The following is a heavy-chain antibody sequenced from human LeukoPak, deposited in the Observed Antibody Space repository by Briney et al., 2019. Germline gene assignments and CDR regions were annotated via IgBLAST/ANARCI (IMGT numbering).Heavy chain of an antibody. CDR2: IKHSGST. Sequence: PSETLSLTCAVYGGSFSGYYWSWIRQPPGKGLEWIGEIKHSGSTNYNPSLKSRVTISVDTSKNQFSLKLSSVTAADTAVYYCARGLRLSYGDYVRGSYYFDYWGQGTLVTVSS. CDR3: ARGLRLSYGDYVRGSYYFDY. V-gene: IGHV4-34*01. J-gene: IGHJ4*02. D-gene: IGHD4-17*01. CDR1: GGSFSGYY.